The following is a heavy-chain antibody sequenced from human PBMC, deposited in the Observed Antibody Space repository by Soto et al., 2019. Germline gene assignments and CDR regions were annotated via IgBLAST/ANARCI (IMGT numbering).Heavy chain of an antibody. V-gene: IGHV3-48*01. CDR2: ISLSSSTI. CDR1: GFTFSSYN. Sequence: EVQLVESGGGLVQPGGSLRLSCAASGFTFSSYNMNWVRQAPGKGLEWISDISLSSSTIFYADSVKGRFTISRDNAKNSLYLQMNSRRAEDTAVYYCARDSRNSYYYMDVWGKGTTVTVSS. CDR3: ARDSRNSYYYMDV. J-gene: IGHJ6*03.